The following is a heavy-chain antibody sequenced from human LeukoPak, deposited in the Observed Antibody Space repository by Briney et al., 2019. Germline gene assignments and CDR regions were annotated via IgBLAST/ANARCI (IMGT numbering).Heavy chain of an antibody. CDR1: GGSISSGGYY. J-gene: IGHJ4*02. CDR2: IYYSGST. V-gene: IGHV4-31*03. CDR3: ARFSDVLRYFDL. Sequence: PSQTLSLTCTVSGGSISSGGYYWSWIRQHPGKGLEWIGYIYYSGSTYYNPSLKSRVTISVDTSKNQFSLKLSSVTVADTAVYYCARFSDVLRYFDLWGQGTLVTVSS. D-gene: IGHD3-9*01.